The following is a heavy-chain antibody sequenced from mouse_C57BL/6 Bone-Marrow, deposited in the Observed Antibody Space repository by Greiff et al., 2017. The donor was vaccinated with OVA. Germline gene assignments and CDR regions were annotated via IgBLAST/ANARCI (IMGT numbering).Heavy chain of an antibody. CDR3: ARGDYDYGGFAY. CDR2: INPNNGGT. V-gene: IGHV1-26*01. D-gene: IGHD2-4*01. Sequence: VQLQQSGPELVKPGASVKISCKASGYTFTDYYMNWVKQSHGKSLEWIGDINPNNGGTSYNQKFKGKATLTVDKSSSTAYMELRSLTSEDSAVYYCARGDYDYGGFAYRGQGTLVTVSA. CDR1: GYTFTDYY. J-gene: IGHJ3*01.